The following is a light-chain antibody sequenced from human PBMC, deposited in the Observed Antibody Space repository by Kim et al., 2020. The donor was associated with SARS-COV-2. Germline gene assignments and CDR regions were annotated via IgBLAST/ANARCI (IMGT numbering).Light chain of an antibody. CDR3: QQYGSSPLT. CDR2: GAS. CDR1: PSVCRDR. Sequence: PGEGVPPSRRGRPSVCRDRLARCQQKTGQTPQLFIYGASNRATGISDRFSGSGSGTDFTLTISRLEPEDSAVYYCQQYGSSPLTFGGGTKVDIK. V-gene: IGKV3-20*01. J-gene: IGKJ4*01.